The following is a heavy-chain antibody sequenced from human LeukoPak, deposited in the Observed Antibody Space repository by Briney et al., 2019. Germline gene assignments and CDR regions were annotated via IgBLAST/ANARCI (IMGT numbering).Heavy chain of an antibody. Sequence: SETLSLTCTASGGSISSYYWSWIRQPPGKGLEWIAYISDIGSINYNPSFKSRVTISLDTSKNQFSLKLSSVTAADTAVYYCAGHHPRNTVDFWGQGTLVTVSS. J-gene: IGHJ4*02. CDR1: GGSISSYY. CDR2: ISDIGSI. D-gene: IGHD2/OR15-2a*01. CDR3: AGHHPRNTVDF. V-gene: IGHV4-59*08.